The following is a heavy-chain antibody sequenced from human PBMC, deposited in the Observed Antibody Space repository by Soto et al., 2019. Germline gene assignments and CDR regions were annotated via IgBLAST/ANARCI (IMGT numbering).Heavy chain of an antibody. CDR1: GYTLKGYY. V-gene: IGHV1-2*02. CDR2: VNPDSGAT. Sequence: QVQLVQSGAEVKKPGASVKVSCRASGYTLKGYYMHWVRQAPGQGLEWMGWVNPDSGATNYTQKFQDRVTMTRDTSITTAYMELSRLSSDDTAVYYCARGTPYYDFWSGYACDHWGQGTLVTVSS. D-gene: IGHD3-3*01. J-gene: IGHJ4*02. CDR3: ARGTPYYDFWSGYACDH.